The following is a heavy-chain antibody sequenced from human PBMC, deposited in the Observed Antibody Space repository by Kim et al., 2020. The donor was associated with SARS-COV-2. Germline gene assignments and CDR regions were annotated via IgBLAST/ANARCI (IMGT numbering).Heavy chain of an antibody. CDR3: ARGVAAREGIFDY. CDR1: GFTFSSYD. CDR2: IGTAGDT. V-gene: IGHV3-13*01. D-gene: IGHD6-6*01. Sequence: GGSLRLSCAASGFTFSSYDMHWVRQATGKGLEWVSAIGTAGDTYYPGSVKGRFTISRENAKNSLYLQMNSLRAGDTAVYYCARGVAAREGIFDYWGQGTLVTVSS. J-gene: IGHJ4*02.